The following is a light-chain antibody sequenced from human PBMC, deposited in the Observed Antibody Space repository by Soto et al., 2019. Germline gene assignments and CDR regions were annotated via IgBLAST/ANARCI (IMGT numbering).Light chain of an antibody. J-gene: IGKJ2*01. CDR1: QSISSW. V-gene: IGKV1-5*03. Sequence: DVQMTQSTSTLSASVGDRVAITCRASQSISSWLAWYQQKPGKAPNLLIYKASSLETGVPSRFSGSGSGTEFTLTISSLQPDDFATYYCQQYNSYPYTFGQGTKVEIK. CDR3: QQYNSYPYT. CDR2: KAS.